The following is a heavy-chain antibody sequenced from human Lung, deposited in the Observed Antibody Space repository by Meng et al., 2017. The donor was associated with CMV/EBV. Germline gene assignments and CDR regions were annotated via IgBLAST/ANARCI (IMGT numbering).Heavy chain of an antibody. J-gene: IGHJ5*02. D-gene: IGHD6-13*01. Sequence: GESXKISXKGSGYSFTSYWIGWVRQMPGKGLEWMGIIYPGDSDTRYSPSFQGQVTISADKSISTSYLQWSSLKASDTAMYYCARLGYSSTDPSNWFDPWGQGTXVTVSS. V-gene: IGHV5-51*01. CDR2: IYPGDSDT. CDR3: ARLGYSSTDPSNWFDP. CDR1: GYSFTSYW.